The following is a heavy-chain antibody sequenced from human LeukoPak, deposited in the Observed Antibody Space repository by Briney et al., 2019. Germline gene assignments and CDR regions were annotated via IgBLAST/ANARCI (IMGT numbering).Heavy chain of an antibody. V-gene: IGHV4-59*12. CDR1: GASISSDY. CDR3: AREVVFGEWLVGSASYMDV. CDR2: IYYSGST. Sequence: SETLSLTCTVSGASISSDYWNWIRQPPGKGLEWIGYIYYSGSTYYNPSLKSRVTISVDTSKNQFSLKLSSVTAADTAVYYCAREVVFGEWLVGSASYMDVWGKGTTVTVSS. J-gene: IGHJ6*03. D-gene: IGHD3-10*01.